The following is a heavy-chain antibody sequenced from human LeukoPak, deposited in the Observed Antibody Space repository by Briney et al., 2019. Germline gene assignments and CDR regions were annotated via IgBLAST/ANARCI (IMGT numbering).Heavy chain of an antibody. D-gene: IGHD4-17*01. V-gene: IGHV1-69*13. CDR2: IIPIFCTA. CDR1: GGTFSSYA. CDR3: ARADLVNDYGDYNYYYFDY. J-gene: IGHJ4*02. Sequence: SVKVSCQASGGTFSSYAISWVRQAPGQGLEWMGGIIPIFCTANYAQKFQGRLTITADESTSTAYMELSSLRSEDTAVYYCARADLVNDYGDYNYYYFDYWGQGTLVTVSS.